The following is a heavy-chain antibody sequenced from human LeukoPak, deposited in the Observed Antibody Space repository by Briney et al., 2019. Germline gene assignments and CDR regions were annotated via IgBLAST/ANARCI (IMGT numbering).Heavy chain of an antibody. V-gene: IGHV3-30-3*01. CDR2: LSYDGSNK. Sequence: GRSLRLSCAASGFTFSSYAMHWVRQATAKGLAWVAVLSYDGSNKYYADSVKGRFTISRDNSKNTLYLQMNSLRAEDTAVYYCARDGYTAMGNYFDYWGQGTLVTVSS. CDR3: ARDGYTAMGNYFDY. D-gene: IGHD5-18*01. J-gene: IGHJ4*02. CDR1: GFTFSSYA.